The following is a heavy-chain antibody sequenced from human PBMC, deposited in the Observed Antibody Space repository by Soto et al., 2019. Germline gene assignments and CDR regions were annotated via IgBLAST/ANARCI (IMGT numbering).Heavy chain of an antibody. D-gene: IGHD3-22*01. V-gene: IGHV4-59*02. CDR1: GDTVTSDY. CDR2: ISYTGNT. J-gene: IGHJ4*02. CDR3: ARCFYDSRGYSSHFDY. Sequence: SETLSLTCSVSGDTVTSDYWNWIRQPPGKRLEWIGFISYTGNTNYNPSLRSRVTMSLDTSKNQFSLKLISVTAADTAVYFCARCFYDSRGYSSHFDYWRQGIVVTVSS.